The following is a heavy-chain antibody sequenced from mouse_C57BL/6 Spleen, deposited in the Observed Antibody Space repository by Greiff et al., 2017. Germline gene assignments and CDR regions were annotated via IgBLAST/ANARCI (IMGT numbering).Heavy chain of an antibody. CDR2: IDPSDSYT. CDR3: AREGTGTDYFGY. V-gene: IGHV1-69*01. Sequence: QVQLQQPGAELVMPGASVKLSCKASGYTFTSYWLHWVKQRPGQGLEWIGEIDPSDSYTNYNQKFKGKSTLPVDKSSSTASMKLSSLTSEDSAVDYCAREGTGTDYFGYWGQGTTLTVSS. CDR1: GYTFTSYW. D-gene: IGHD4-1*01. J-gene: IGHJ2*01.